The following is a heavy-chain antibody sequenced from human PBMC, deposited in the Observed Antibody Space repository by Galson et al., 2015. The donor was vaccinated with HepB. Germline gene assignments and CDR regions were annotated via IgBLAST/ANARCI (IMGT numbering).Heavy chain of an antibody. Sequence: SLRLSCAASGFTFNNYVMSWVRQAPGMGLEWVSSVSAYYTGPWYADSMKGRFAISRDKFRNTVFLQMNSLRAEDTAKYYCAAYTEGSYRPPLDYWGQGTLVTVSS. D-gene: IGHD3-16*02. CDR2: VSAYYTGP. CDR3: AAYTEGSYRPPLDY. J-gene: IGHJ4*02. V-gene: IGHV3-23*01. CDR1: GFTFNNYV.